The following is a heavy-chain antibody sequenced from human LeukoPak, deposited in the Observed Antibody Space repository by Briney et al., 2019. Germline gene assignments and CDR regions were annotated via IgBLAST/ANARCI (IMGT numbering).Heavy chain of an antibody. CDR1: GFTFSSYG. V-gene: IGHV3-30*18. Sequence: GGSLRPSCAASGFTFSSYGMHWVRQAPGRGLXXVAVISYDGSNKYYADSVKGRFTISRDNSKNTLYLQMNSLRAEVTAVYYCANSGYYYGMDVWGQGTTVTVSS. J-gene: IGHJ6*02. CDR2: ISYDGSNK. D-gene: IGHD6-25*01. CDR3: ANSGYYYGMDV.